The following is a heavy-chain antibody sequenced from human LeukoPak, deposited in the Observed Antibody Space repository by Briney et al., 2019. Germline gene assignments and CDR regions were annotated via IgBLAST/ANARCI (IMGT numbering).Heavy chain of an antibody. CDR1: GGSISSGDYY. J-gene: IGHJ4*02. CDR2: IYYSGST. V-gene: IGHV4-30-4*01. Sequence: SETLSLTCTVSGGSISSGDYYWSWIRQPPGKGLEWIGYIYYSGSTYYNPSLMSRVTISVDTSKNQFSLKLSSVTAADTAVYYCARAYYDSSGSPIFDYWGQGTLVTVSS. CDR3: ARAYYDSSGSPIFDY. D-gene: IGHD3-22*01.